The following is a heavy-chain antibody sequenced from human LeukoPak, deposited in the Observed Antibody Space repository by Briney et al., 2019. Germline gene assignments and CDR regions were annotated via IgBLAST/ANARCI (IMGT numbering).Heavy chain of an antibody. V-gene: IGHV4-31*03. CDR2: IYYSRST. CDR1: GCSISSGGYY. Sequence: PWETLSLTCTVSGCSISSGGYYWSRIRQHPGKGLEWLGYIYYSRSTYYDPSLKSRVTISVDTSKNQYSLKLSAVTAADTAVYYCARGAVAGNDYWGQGTPVTVSS. CDR3: ARGAVAGNDY. D-gene: IGHD6-19*01. J-gene: IGHJ4*02.